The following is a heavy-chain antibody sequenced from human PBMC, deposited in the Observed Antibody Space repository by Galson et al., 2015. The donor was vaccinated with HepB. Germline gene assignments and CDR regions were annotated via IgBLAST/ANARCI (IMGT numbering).Heavy chain of an antibody. D-gene: IGHD2-21*01. V-gene: IGHV3-48*01. CDR1: GFSFSTYS. J-gene: IGHJ4*02. CDR3: ARVPLDHWGGGGRHFDY. CDR2: ISSAGDTI. Sequence: SLRLSCAASGFSFSTYSMNWVRQAPGKGLEWVSYISSAGDTIFYADFEMGRFTISRDNAKNSLYLKMNSLTAEDTAVYYCARVPLDHWGGGGRHFDYWGQGTVVTVSS.